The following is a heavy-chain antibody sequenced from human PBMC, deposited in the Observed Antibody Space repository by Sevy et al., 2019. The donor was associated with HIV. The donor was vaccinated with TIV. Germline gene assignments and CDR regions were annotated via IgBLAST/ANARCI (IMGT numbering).Heavy chain of an antibody. CDR3: VKGLENLAARPEFDY. Sequence: GGSLRLSCSASGFTFSSYAMHWVRQAPGKGLEYVSAISSNGGSTYYADSVKGRFTISRDNSKNTLYLQMSSLRAEDTAVYYCVKGLENLAARPEFDYWGQGTLVTVSS. V-gene: IGHV3-64D*06. D-gene: IGHD6-6*01. CDR2: ISSNGGST. CDR1: GFTFSSYA. J-gene: IGHJ4*02.